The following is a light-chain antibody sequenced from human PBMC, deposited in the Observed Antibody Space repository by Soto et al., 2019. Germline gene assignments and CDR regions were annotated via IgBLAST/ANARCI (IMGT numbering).Light chain of an antibody. CDR2: DAS. CDR3: QQRSNWPPFT. V-gene: IGKV3-11*01. Sequence: EIVLTQSPGTLSLSPGERATLSCRASQSVTSNYLAWYQQKPGQAPRLLFYDASNRATDIPARFSGSGSGTDFTLTISSLEPEDFAVYYCQQRSNWPPFTFGQGTRLEIK. CDR1: QSVTSNY. J-gene: IGKJ5*01.